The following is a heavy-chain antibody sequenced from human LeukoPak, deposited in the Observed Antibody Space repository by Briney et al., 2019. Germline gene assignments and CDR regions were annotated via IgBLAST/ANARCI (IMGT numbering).Heavy chain of an antibody. J-gene: IGHJ3*01. V-gene: IGHV4-4*02. Sequence: SETLSLTCAVSGGSISSSNWWSWVRQPPGKGLEWIGYIYYSGSTNYNPSLKSRVTISVDSSKNQFSLKLSSVTAADTAVYYCARFGGPHAFWGQGTMVTVSS. D-gene: IGHD3-3*01. CDR2: IYYSGST. CDR3: ARFGGPHAF. CDR1: GGSISSSNW.